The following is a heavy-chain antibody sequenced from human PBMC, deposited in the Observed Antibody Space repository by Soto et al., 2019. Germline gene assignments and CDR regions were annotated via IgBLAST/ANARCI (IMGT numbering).Heavy chain of an antibody. CDR2: IIPILGIA. V-gene: IGHV1-69*04. CDR3: TTDVMSPTYYYDSSGYPFLGIEPDY. Sequence: VASVKVSCKASGGTFSSYTISWVRQAPGQGLEWMGRIIPILGIANYAQKFQGRVTITADKSTSTAYMELSSLRSEDTAVYYCTTDVMSPTYYYDSSGYPFLGIEPDYWGQGTLVTVSS. CDR1: GGTFSSYT. D-gene: IGHD3-22*01. J-gene: IGHJ4*02.